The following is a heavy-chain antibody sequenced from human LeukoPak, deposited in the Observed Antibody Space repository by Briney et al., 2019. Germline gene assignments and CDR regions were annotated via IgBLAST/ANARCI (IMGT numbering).Heavy chain of an antibody. Sequence: GASVKVSCKVSGYTLTELSMHWVRQAPGKGLEWMGGFDPEDGEIIYAQKFQGRVTMTADTSAHTAYMELSSLRSEDTAVYFCAIVDRGLGGSYPTDYRGQGTLVTVSS. CDR3: AIVDRGLGGSYPTDY. J-gene: IGHJ4*02. V-gene: IGHV1-24*01. D-gene: IGHD1-26*01. CDR2: FDPEDGEI. CDR1: GYTLTELS.